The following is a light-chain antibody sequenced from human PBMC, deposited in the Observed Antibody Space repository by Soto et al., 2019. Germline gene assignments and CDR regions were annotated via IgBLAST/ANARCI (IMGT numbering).Light chain of an antibody. CDR1: QGINNW. J-gene: IGKJ4*01. V-gene: IGKV1-5*03. Sequence: DIQMTQSPSSVSASVGDRVTITCRASQGINNWLAWYQQXPGKAPXLLIYKASRLETGVPSRFSGSGCGTEFTLTINFLQPDDFANYYCQQYNSYSPLTFGGGTKVDIK. CDR3: QQYNSYSPLT. CDR2: KAS.